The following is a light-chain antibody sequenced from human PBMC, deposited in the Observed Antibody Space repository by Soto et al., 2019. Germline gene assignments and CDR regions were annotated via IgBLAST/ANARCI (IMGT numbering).Light chain of an antibody. V-gene: IGKV3-20*01. Sequence: ILLTQSPNTLSLSPGGRATLSCRAAQSVGTRLAWYQHKTGQAPRLLISGASSRATGIPDRFTGSGSETSFTLTISRLEPEDFALYYCQHYQSGHPITFGQGTRLEIK. CDR2: GAS. CDR3: QHYQSGHPIT. CDR1: QSVGTR. J-gene: IGKJ5*01.